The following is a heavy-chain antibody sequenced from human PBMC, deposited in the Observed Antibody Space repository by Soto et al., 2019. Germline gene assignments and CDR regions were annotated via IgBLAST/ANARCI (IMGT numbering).Heavy chain of an antibody. V-gene: IGHV2-5*02. J-gene: IGHJ5*02. CDR1: GFSLSTSGVG. CDR2: IYWDDDK. D-gene: IGHD2-2*01. CDR3: APMGPAGNWSAP. Sequence: QITLKESGPTLVKPTQTLTLTCTFSGFSLSTSGVGVGWIRQPPGKALEWLALIYWDDDKRYSPSLKSRLITPRDPSKNQGVLKMTNMNPVNTPTYSCAPMGPAGNWSAPWGKGTLVPVSS.